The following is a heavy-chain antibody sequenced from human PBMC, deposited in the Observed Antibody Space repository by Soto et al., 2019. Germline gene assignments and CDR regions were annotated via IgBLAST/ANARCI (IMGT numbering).Heavy chain of an antibody. J-gene: IGHJ6*03. V-gene: IGHV3-9*01. Sequence: EVQLVESGGGLVQPGRSLRLSCAASGFTFDDYAMHWVRQAPGKGLEWVSGISWNSGSIGYADSVKGRFTISRDNAKNSLELQMNSLRAEDTALYYSAKDMTGSYGPIYYYYYMDVWGKGTTVTFSS. CDR1: GFTFDDYA. CDR3: AKDMTGSYGPIYYYYYMDV. D-gene: IGHD5-18*01. CDR2: ISWNSGSI.